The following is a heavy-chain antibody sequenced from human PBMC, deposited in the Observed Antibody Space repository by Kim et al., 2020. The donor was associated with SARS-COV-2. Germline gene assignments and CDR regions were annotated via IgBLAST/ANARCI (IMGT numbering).Heavy chain of an antibody. J-gene: IGHJ4*02. Sequence: ASVKVSCKASGYTFTGYYMHWVRQAPGQGLEWMGWINPNSGGTNYAQKFQGRVTMTRDTSISTAYMELSRLRSDDTAVYYCARAATGTTGGFVGYWGQGTLVTVSS. CDR3: ARAATGTTGGFVGY. D-gene: IGHD1-7*01. CDR1: GYTFTGYY. V-gene: IGHV1-2*02. CDR2: INPNSGGT.